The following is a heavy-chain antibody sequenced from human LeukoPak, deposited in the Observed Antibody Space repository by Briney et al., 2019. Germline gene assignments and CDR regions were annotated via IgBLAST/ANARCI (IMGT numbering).Heavy chain of an antibody. CDR1: GGSISSSSYC. V-gene: IGHV4-39*01. D-gene: IGHD3-22*01. CDR2: IYYSGRT. Sequence: SETLSLTCTVSGGSISSSSYCWGWIRQPPGQGREWLGSIYYSGRTYYNPSLKSRVTISVDTSKNQFSLKLSSVTAADTAVYYCARSAYYDSSGYYYGGCYFDYWGQGTLVTVSS. CDR3: ARSAYYDSSGYYYGGCYFDY. J-gene: IGHJ4*02.